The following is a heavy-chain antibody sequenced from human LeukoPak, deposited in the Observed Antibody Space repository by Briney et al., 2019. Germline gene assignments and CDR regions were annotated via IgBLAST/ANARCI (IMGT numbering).Heavy chain of an antibody. V-gene: IGHV3-23*01. CDR2: ISGSGGST. CDR1: GFTFSSYA. J-gene: IGHJ1*01. Sequence: TGGSLRLSCAASGFTFSSYAMSWVRQAPGKGLEWVSAISGSGGSTYYADSVKGRFTISRDNSKNTLYLQMNSLRAEDTAVYYCAKNKLHYYYDSRRTIPYFQHWGQGTLVTVSS. CDR3: AKNKLHYYYDSRRTIPYFQH. D-gene: IGHD3-22*01.